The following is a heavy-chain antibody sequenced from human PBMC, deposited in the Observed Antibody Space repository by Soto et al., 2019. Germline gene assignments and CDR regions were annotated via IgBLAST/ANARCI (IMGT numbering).Heavy chain of an antibody. Sequence: GGSPRISCAASGFTFCSYAMHWVRQAPGKGLEYVSAISSNGGSTYYANSVKGRFTISRDNSKNTLYLQMGSLRAEDMAVYYCARHGDYGFLYYYYYMDVWGKGTTVTVSS. D-gene: IGHD4-17*01. V-gene: IGHV3-64*01. CDR2: ISSNGGST. CDR1: GFTFCSYA. J-gene: IGHJ6*03. CDR3: ARHGDYGFLYYYYYMDV.